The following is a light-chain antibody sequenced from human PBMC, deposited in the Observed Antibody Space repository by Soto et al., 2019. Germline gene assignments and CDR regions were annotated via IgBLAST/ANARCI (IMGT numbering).Light chain of an antibody. V-gene: IGKV1-6*01. CDR2: AAS. CDR1: QGIRND. J-gene: IGKJ1*01. CDR3: LQEYNYPWT. Sequence: AIQMTQSPSSLSASVGDRVTITCRASQGIRNDLGWYQQKPRKAPKLLIYAASSLQSGVPSRFSGSGSGIDSLLTISSLQPQDFATSYCLQEYNYPWTFGQGTKVEIK.